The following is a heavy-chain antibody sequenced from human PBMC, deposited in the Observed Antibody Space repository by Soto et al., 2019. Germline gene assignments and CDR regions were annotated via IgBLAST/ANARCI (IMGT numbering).Heavy chain of an antibody. Sequence: PGGSLRLSCAASGFTFSNAWMNWVRQAPGKGLEWVGRIKSKNDGGAIEYSAPVSGRFTISRDDSKDTLYLQMNSLTTEDTAVYYCTTDAQWGIWGQGTMVTVSS. D-gene: IGHD2-8*01. V-gene: IGHV3-15*07. J-gene: IGHJ3*02. CDR1: GFTFSNAW. CDR3: TTDAQWGI. CDR2: IKSKNDGGAI.